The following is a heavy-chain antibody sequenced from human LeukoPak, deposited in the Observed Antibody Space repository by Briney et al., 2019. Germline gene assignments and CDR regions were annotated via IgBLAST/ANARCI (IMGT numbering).Heavy chain of an antibody. J-gene: IGHJ4*02. D-gene: IGHD1-26*01. Sequence: ASVKVSCKASGYTFTGYYMHWVRQAPGQGLEWMGWINPNSGGTNYAQKFQGRVTITRNTSISTAYMELSSLRSEDTAVYYCARTPPRERVGAILPRVFDYWGQGTLVTISS. CDR3: ARTPPRERVGAILPRVFDY. CDR1: GYTFTGYY. V-gene: IGHV1-2*02. CDR2: INPNSGGT.